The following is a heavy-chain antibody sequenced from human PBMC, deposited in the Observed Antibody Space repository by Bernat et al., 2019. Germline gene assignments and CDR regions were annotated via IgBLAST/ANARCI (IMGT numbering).Heavy chain of an antibody. CDR3: ARDQRITMVRGLLPPYYYGMDV. CDR2: ISYDGSNK. V-gene: IGHV3-30-3*01. J-gene: IGHJ6*02. D-gene: IGHD3-10*01. Sequence: QVQLVESGGGVVQPGRSLRLSCAASGFTFSSYAMHWVRQAPGKGLEWVAVISYDGSNKYYADPVKGRFTISRDNSKNTLYLQMNSLRAEDTAVYYCARDQRITMVRGLLPPYYYGMDVWGQGTTVTVSS. CDR1: GFTFSSYA.